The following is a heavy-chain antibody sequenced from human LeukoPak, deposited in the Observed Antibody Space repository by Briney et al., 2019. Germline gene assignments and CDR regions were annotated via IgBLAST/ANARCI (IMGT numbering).Heavy chain of an antibody. CDR2: INHSGST. J-gene: IGHJ4*02. CDR3: ARGTSY. Sequence: SETLSLACAVYGGSFSGYYWSWIRQPPGKGLEWIGEINHSGSTNYNPSLKSRVTISVDTSKNQFSLKLSSVTAADTAVYYCARGTSYWGQGTLVTVSS. D-gene: IGHD1-1*01. V-gene: IGHV4-34*01. CDR1: GGSFSGYY.